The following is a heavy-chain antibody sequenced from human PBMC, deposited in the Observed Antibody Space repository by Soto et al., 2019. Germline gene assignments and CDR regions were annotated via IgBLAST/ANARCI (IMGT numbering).Heavy chain of an antibody. CDR3: ARQWNFDY. Sequence: EVQLVQSGAEVKTPGESLKISCKASGYIFTTYWIAWVRQMPGKGLEWIGISNPTDSDTRYSPSFQGQVTISADKSISTTYLQWSSLKASDTAIYYCARQWNFDYWGQGTLVTVSS. CDR2: SNPTDSDT. CDR1: GYIFTTYW. J-gene: IGHJ4*02. V-gene: IGHV5-51*01. D-gene: IGHD5-12*01.